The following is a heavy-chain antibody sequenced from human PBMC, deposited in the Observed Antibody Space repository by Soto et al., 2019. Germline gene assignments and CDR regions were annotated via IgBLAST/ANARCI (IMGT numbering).Heavy chain of an antibody. D-gene: IGHD2-15*01. V-gene: IGHV4-4*02. CDR3: ARQQYTVVTAFDV. CDR2: IYHGGTT. CDR1: GGSISSSNW. J-gene: IGHJ3*01. Sequence: QVQLQESGPGLVKPSGTLSLTCAVSGGSISSSNWWSWVRQSPGKGLEWIGEIYHGGTTNYNPSLKSRVTISVDKSKDQFSLKLTSLTAADAATYYCARQQYTVVTAFDVWGQGTTVAVSS.